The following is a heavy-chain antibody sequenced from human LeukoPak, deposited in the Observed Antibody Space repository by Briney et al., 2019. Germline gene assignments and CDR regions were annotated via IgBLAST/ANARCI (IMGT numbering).Heavy chain of an antibody. D-gene: IGHD6-13*01. CDR1: GFTFSSYA. J-gene: IGHJ5*02. CDR3: ARGPGYSNSRNWFDP. V-gene: IGHV3-30*04. Sequence: GGSLRLSCAASGFTFSSYAMHWVRQAPGKGLEWVAVISYDGSNKYYADSVKGRFTISRDNSKNTLYLQMNSLRAEDTAVYYCARGPGYSNSRNWFDPWGQGTLVTVSS. CDR2: ISYDGSNK.